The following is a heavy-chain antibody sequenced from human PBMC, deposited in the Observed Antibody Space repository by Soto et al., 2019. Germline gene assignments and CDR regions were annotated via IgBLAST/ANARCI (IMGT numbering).Heavy chain of an antibody. CDR3: ARGRQYFSRTNCHHDP. Sequence: PSETLSLTCAASGDSIISTNWWHWVRQSPDKGLEWIGEIHHGGSINYNPSLKSRVTISMDKSKNQFSLKLNSVTAADTAVYYCARGRQYFSRTNCHHDPWGQGTLVTVSS. CDR1: GDSIISTNW. D-gene: IGHD2-2*01. CDR2: IHHGGSI. V-gene: IGHV4-4*02. J-gene: IGHJ5*02.